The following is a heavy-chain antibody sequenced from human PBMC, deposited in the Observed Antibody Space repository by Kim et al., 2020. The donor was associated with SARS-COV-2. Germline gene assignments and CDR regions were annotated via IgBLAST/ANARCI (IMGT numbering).Heavy chain of an antibody. CDR2: IVPKFDAA. CDR3: AREGPIATSGVYFDL. D-gene: IGHD2-8*01. J-gene: IGHJ5*02. CDR1: GGSFSTFG. V-gene: IGHV1-69*13. Sequence: SVKVSCKASGGSFSTFGVSWLRQAPGQGPEWMGGIVPKFDAAHYAQTFQDRLANTADESTGTVYMELMSLKSDDTAIYYCAREGPIATSGVYFDLWGQGTLVTVSS.